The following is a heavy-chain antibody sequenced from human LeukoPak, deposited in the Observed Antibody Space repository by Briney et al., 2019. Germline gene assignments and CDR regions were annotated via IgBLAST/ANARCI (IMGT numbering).Heavy chain of an antibody. CDR1: GFTFSSYW. Sequence: GGSLRLSCAASGFTFSSYWMHWVRQAPGKGLVWVSRINSDGCSTSYADSVKGRFTISRDNAKNTLYLQMNSLRAEDTAVYYCARDPITIFGVALDYWGQGTLVTVSS. CDR3: ARDPITIFGVALDY. J-gene: IGHJ4*02. V-gene: IGHV3-74*01. D-gene: IGHD3-3*01. CDR2: INSDGCST.